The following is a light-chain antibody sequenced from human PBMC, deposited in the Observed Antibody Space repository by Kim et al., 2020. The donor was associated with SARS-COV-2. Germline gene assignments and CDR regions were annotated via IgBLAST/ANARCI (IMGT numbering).Light chain of an antibody. CDR1: SSDVGDDNY. V-gene: IGLV2-11*01. J-gene: IGLJ3*02. CDR2: DGT. Sequence: GQSVTISCTGTSSDVGDDNYVSWYQHHPGKAPKLMIYDGTKRPSGVPDRFSGSKSGDTASLTISGLQAEDEADYHCCSYSGSYTSVFGGGTKVTVL. CDR3: CSYSGSYTSV.